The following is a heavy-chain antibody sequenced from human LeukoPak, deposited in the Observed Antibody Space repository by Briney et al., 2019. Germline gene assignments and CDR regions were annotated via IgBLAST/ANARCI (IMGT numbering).Heavy chain of an antibody. CDR1: GFTFSSYW. V-gene: IGHV3-7*01. CDR3: ARVASQAGTGLFDP. J-gene: IGHJ5*02. D-gene: IGHD6-19*01. CDR2: IKQDGSEK. Sequence: GGSLRLSCAASGFTFSSYWMSWVRQAPGEGLEWLANIKQDGSEKYYVDSVKGRFTISRDNAKNSLYLQMNSLRAEDTAVYYCARVASQAGTGLFDPWGQGTLVTVSS.